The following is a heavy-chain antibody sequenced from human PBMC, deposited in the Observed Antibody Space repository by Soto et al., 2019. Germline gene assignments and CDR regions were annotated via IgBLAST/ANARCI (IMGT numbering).Heavy chain of an antibody. CDR1: GYTFSSYY. V-gene: IGHV1-46*01. D-gene: IGHD1-26*01. CDR3: ARVKVGATIDY. CDR2: INPSGSST. J-gene: IGHJ4*02. Sequence: ASVKVSCKSSGYTFSSYYIHWVRQATGQGLESMGIINPSGSSTSYAQKFQGRVTMTRDKSTSKVYMELSRLRSEDTAVYYCARVKVGATIDYWGQGTLVTVSS.